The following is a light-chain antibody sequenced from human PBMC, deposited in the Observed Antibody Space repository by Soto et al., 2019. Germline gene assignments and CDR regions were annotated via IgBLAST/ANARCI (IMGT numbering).Light chain of an antibody. CDR2: AAS. Sequence: EIVMTQSPATLSVSPGERATLTCRSSQSVSSNLAWYQHKPGQAPRLIISAASTRATGVPARFSGSGSGTEFTLIISSLQSEDLAGYYCQQYNYWPTWTFGQGTKVEIK. CDR1: QSVSSN. V-gene: IGKV3-15*01. J-gene: IGKJ1*01. CDR3: QQYNYWPTWT.